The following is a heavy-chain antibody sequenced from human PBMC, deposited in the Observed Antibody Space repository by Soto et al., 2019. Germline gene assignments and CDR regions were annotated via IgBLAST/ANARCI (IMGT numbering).Heavy chain of an antibody. D-gene: IGHD3-9*01. CDR3: ARVLGKTPDWYFGMDV. Sequence: PSETLSLTCTVSGGSISSGAYYWSWIRQHPGKGLEWIGYISYIGSTYYNPSLKSRVTISVDTSKTQFSLKLSSVTAADTAVYYCARVLGKTPDWYFGMDVWGQGTTVTVS. J-gene: IGHJ6*02. V-gene: IGHV4-31*03. CDR1: GGSISSGAYY. CDR2: ISYIGST.